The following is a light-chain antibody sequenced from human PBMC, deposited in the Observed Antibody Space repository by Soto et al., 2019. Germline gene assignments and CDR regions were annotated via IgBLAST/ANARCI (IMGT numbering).Light chain of an antibody. Sequence: DIVLTQSPDTLSLSPGERATLSCRASQSVNGNDFAWYQQKPGQAPRLLIFGAFSRATGIPDKFSGSASVRDFTLTIDRLEPEDFAVYYCQQYGRSPLTFGGGTKVEIK. CDR2: GAF. CDR3: QQYGRSPLT. CDR1: QSVNGND. V-gene: IGKV3-20*01. J-gene: IGKJ4*01.